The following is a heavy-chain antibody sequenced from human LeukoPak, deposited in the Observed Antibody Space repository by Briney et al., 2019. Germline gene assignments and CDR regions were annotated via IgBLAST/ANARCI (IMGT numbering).Heavy chain of an antibody. CDR1: RGSLSGFY. V-gene: IGHV4-34*01. CDR3: ARGALGGDY. Sequence: SETLSLTCDVYRGSLSGFYWAWIRQPSGKGLEWVGEINHSGITNYNPSLKSRVTISIDTFKNQFFLKLTSVTAADTAVYYCARGALGGDYWGQGTLVTVSS. D-gene: IGHD3-16*01. J-gene: IGHJ4*02. CDR2: INHSGIT.